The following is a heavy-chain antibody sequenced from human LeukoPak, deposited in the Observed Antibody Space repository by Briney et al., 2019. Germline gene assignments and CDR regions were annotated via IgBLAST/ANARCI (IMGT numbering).Heavy chain of an antibody. CDR3: ARFYGSYYFDY. J-gene: IGHJ4*02. CDR2: ISGSGGST. CDR1: GFTFSTYG. V-gene: IGHV3-23*01. D-gene: IGHD2/OR15-2a*01. Sequence: GGSLRLSCAASGFTFSTYGMTWVRQAPGKGLEWVSGISGSGGSTYYADSVKGRFTISRDNSKNTLYLQMNSLRAEDTAVYFCARFYGSYYFDYWGQGTLVTVSS.